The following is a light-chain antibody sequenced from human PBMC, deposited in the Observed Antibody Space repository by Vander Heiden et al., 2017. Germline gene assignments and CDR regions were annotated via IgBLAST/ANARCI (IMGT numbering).Light chain of an antibody. Sequence: DIQMTQSPSSLSASVGDRVTITCRARQSINTSLNWYQQKPGKAPKLLIYAASSLQSGVPSRFSGSGSGTDFTLTISSLQPEDFATYYCQQSYSSLTFGPGTKVEIK. CDR2: AAS. CDR1: QSINTS. J-gene: IGKJ3*01. V-gene: IGKV1-39*01. CDR3: QQSYSSLT.